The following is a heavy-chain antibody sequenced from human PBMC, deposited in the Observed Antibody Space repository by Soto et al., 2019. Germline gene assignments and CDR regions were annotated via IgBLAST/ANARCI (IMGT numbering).Heavy chain of an antibody. J-gene: IGHJ5*02. CDR3: CVIKRRDPYRTSGYWFDP. D-gene: IGHD2-2*01. V-gene: IGHV3-15*01. Sequence: GGSLRLSCAASGFTFSHAWMSWVRQAPGKGLEWVGRIKSKADGETKDYGAPVRGRFTISRDDSQDILYLHMNSLRIEDTAVYYCCVIKRRDPYRTSGYWFDPWGPGNLVTVSS. CDR2: IKSKADGETK. CDR1: GFTFSHAW.